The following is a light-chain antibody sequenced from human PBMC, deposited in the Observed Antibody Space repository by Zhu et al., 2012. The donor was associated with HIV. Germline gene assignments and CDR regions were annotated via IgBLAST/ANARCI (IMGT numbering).Light chain of an antibody. J-gene: IGKJ4*01. CDR1: QGISNY. V-gene: IGKV1-9*01. Sequence: DIQLTQSPSFLSASVGDRVTISCRASQGISNYLAWYHQKPGKAPKLLIYAASILQSGVPSRFSGSGSGTEFTLTISSLQPEDFATYYCQHLTIYPTFGGRSKVEMK. CDR3: QHLTIYPT. CDR2: AAS.